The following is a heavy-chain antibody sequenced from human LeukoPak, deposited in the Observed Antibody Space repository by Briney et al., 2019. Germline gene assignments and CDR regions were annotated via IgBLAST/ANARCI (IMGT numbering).Heavy chain of an antibody. CDR3: ARDMYDNGWSSFDY. CDR2: ISFDGTNK. Sequence: PGGSLRLSCEASGFIVTSYYMHWVRQAPGKGLEWVAVISFDGTNKYYANSVQGRFTISRDNSKNTLYLQVNSLRAEDTALYHCARDMYDNGWSSFDYWGQGTLVTVSS. J-gene: IGHJ4*02. V-gene: IGHV3-30-3*01. CDR1: GFIVTSYY. D-gene: IGHD3-10*01.